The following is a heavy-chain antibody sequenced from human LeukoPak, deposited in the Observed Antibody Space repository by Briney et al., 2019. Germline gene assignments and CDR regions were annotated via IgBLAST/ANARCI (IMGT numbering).Heavy chain of an antibody. CDR2: IYHSGST. V-gene: IGHV4-30-2*01. CDR1: GGSISSGGYY. Sequence: SQTLSLTCTVSGGSISSGGYYWSWIRQPRGKGLEWIGYIYHSGSTYYNPSLKSRVTISVDRSKNQFSLKLSSVTAADTAVYYCARVYDGYSFDPWGQGTLVTVSS. J-gene: IGHJ5*02. D-gene: IGHD1-26*01. CDR3: ARVYDGYSFDP.